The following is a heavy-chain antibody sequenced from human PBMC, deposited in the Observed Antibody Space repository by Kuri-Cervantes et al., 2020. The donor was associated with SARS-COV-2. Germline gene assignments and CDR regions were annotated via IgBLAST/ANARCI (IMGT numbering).Heavy chain of an antibody. CDR1: GFTFSSYG. J-gene: IGHJ4*02. CDR2: ISYDGSNK. CDR3: AKDLGIVVVISASIDY. V-gene: IGHV3-30*18. Sequence: GGSLRLSCAASGFTFSSYGMHWVRQAPGKGLEWVAVISYDGSNKYYADSVKGRFTISRDNSKNTLYLQMNSLRAEDTAVYYCAKDLGIVVVISASIDYWGQGPLVTVSS. D-gene: IGHD3-22*01.